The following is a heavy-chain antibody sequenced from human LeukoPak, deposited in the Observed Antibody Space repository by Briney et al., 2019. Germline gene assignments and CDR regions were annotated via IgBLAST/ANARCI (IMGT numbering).Heavy chain of an antibody. V-gene: IGHV4-39*01. D-gene: IGHD3-10*01. Sequence: SETLSLTCTVSGGSISGGSYYWSWIRQPAGKGLEWIGSIYYSGSTYYNPSLKSRVTISVDTSKNQFSLKVSSVTAADTAVYYCASRIDYYGSGSYYNINWFDPWGQGTLVTVSS. CDR2: IYYSGST. J-gene: IGHJ5*02. CDR3: ASRIDYYGSGSYYNINWFDP. CDR1: GGSISGGSYY.